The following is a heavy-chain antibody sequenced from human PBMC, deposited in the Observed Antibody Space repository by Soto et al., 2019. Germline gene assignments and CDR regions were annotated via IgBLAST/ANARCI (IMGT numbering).Heavy chain of an antibody. J-gene: IGHJ4*02. CDR2: MRGSGDST. Sequence: GGSLRLSCAASGFIFSSYAMSWVRQAPGKGLEWVSVMRGSGDSTYYADSVKGRFTISRDSSKNKLYLQMNSLKAGATAVYYCAKARYGSGWYFFDYWGQGTPVTVSS. CDR1: GFIFSSYA. V-gene: IGHV3-23*01. D-gene: IGHD6-19*01. CDR3: AKARYGSGWYFFDY.